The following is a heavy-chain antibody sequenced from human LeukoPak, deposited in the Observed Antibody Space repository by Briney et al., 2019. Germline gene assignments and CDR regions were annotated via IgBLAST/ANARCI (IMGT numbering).Heavy chain of an antibody. D-gene: IGHD6-6*01. CDR1: GFSFSGHW. CDR2: ISPTGSTT. Sequence: GGFLRLSCTASGFSFSGHWMHWARQLPGKGLVWVSRISPTGSTTSYADSVKGRFTVPRDNAKNTLYLQVNNLRAEDTAVYYCARGPNSNWSGLDFWGQGTLLTVSS. CDR3: ARGPNSNWSGLDF. V-gene: IGHV3-74*01. J-gene: IGHJ4*02.